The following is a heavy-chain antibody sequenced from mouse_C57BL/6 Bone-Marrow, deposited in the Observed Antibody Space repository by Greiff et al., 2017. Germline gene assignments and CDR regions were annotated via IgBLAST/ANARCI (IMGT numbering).Heavy chain of an antibody. CDR1: GYTFTSYW. J-gene: IGHJ4*01. Sequence: QVQLQQPGAELVRPGSSVKLSCIASGYTFTSYWMDWVQQSPGQGLEWIGNIYPSASETHYNQTFKDKDTLTVDKSSSTAYMQLSSLTSEDSAVYYCARGDPEGGMDYWGQGTSVTVSS. CDR3: ARGDPEGGMDY. D-gene: IGHD1-1*02. CDR2: IYPSASET. V-gene: IGHV1-61*01.